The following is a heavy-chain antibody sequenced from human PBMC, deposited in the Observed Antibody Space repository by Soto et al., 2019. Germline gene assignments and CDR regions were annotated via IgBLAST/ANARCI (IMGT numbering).Heavy chain of an antibody. CDR2: ISGSAYNT. J-gene: IGHJ4*02. CDR1: GFTFRSYA. D-gene: IGHD3-10*01. CDR3: AKDVGYSHGSDSYYNF. Sequence: GGSLRLSCAASGFTFRSYAMSWVRQAPGKGLEWVSGISGSAYNTYYADSVKGRFTVSRDNSQNTLSLHMNSLRAEDTAVYDCAKDVGYSHGSDSYYNFWGQGTLVTVSS. V-gene: IGHV3-23*01.